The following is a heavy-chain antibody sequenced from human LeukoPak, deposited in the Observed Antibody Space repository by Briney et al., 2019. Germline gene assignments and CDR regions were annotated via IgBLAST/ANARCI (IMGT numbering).Heavy chain of an antibody. D-gene: IGHD3-22*01. CDR2: IYYSGST. Sequence: SETLSLTCTVSGGSLSSYYWSWIRQPPGKGLEWIGYIYYSGSTNYNPSLKSRVTISIETSKNQFSLKLSSVTAADTAVYYCARHYANSGYGFFQHWGQGTLVTASS. J-gene: IGHJ1*01. CDR3: ARHYANSGYGFFQH. CDR1: GGSLSSYY. V-gene: IGHV4-59*08.